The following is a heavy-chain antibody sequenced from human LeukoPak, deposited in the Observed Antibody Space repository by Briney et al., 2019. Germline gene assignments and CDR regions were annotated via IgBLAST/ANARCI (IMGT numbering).Heavy chain of an antibody. CDR1: GYTFSSYD. CDR2: MNPNSGNT. J-gene: IGHJ6*02. Sequence: ASVKVSCKASGYTFSSYDINWVRQATGQGLEWMGYMNPNSGNTGYAQNLQGRVTMTRNTSISTAYMELSSLRSEDTAVYYCTRGNIYYYGMDVWGQGTTVTV. V-gene: IGHV1-8*01. CDR3: TRGNIYYYGMDV.